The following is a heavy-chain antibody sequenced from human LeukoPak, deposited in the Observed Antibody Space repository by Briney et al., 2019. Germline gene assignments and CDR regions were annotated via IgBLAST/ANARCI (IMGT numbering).Heavy chain of an antibody. J-gene: IGHJ4*02. CDR2: IYYSGST. V-gene: IGHV4-59*06. D-gene: IGHD4-17*01. Sequence: SETLSLTCTVSGGSISSYYWSWIRQPPGKGLEWIGYIYYSGSTYYNPSLKSRVTISVDTSKNQFSLKLSSVTAADTAVYYCARGGDYGDYCDYWGQGTLVTVSS. CDR1: GGSISSYY. CDR3: ARGGDYGDYCDY.